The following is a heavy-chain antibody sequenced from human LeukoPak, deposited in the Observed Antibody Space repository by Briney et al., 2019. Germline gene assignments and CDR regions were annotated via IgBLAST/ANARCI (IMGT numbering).Heavy chain of an antibody. CDR2: ISSNGGST. Sequence: GGSLRLSCAASGYTFSSYAMHWVRPAPGKGLEYVSAISSNGGSTYYANSVKGRFTISRDNSKNTLYLQMGSLRAEDMAVYYCASGSRGIAAYWGQGTLVTVSS. J-gene: IGHJ4*02. CDR1: GYTFSSYA. D-gene: IGHD6-13*01. CDR3: ASGSRGIAAY. V-gene: IGHV3-64*01.